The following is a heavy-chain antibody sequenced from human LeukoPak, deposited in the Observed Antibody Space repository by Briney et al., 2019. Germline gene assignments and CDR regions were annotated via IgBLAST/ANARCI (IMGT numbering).Heavy chain of an antibody. V-gene: IGHV3-20*01. CDR1: GFTFDDYG. CDR2: INWNGGST. J-gene: IGHJ3*02. Sequence: PGGSLRLSCAASGFTFDDYGMRWVRHALGKGLEWVSGINWNGGSTSYVYSVKGRFTISRDNAKNSLYLQMNSLRAEDTALYHCARAYGYSSGDAFDIWGQGTLVTVSS. D-gene: IGHD6-19*01. CDR3: ARAYGYSSGDAFDI.